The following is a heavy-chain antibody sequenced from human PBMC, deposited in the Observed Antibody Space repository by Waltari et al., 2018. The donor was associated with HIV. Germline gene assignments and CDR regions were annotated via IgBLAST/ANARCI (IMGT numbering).Heavy chain of an antibody. CDR2: ISSSSSYI. CDR1: GFTFSSYS. D-gene: IGHD6-13*01. J-gene: IGHJ4*02. V-gene: IGHV3-21*01. Sequence: EVQLVESGGGLVKPGGSLRRSCAASGFTFSSYSMNWVRQAPGKGLEWVSSISSSSSYIYYADSVKGRFTISRDNAKNSLYLQMNSLRAEDTAVYYCARDRGSSWSPVGYWGQGTLVTVSS. CDR3: ARDRGSSWSPVGY.